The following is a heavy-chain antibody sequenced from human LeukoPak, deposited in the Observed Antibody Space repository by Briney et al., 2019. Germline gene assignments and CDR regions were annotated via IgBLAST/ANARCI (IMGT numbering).Heavy chain of an antibody. J-gene: IGHJ3*02. CDR1: GYTFTSYY. D-gene: IGHD3-3*01. V-gene: IGHV1-46*01. Sequence: ASVKVSCKASGYTFTSYYMHSVRQSPGQGFEWMGIVNPSGGSTSYAQKFQGRVTMTRDTSTSTVYMELSSLRSEDTAVYYCARDRVTHLEWADDDAFDIWGQGTMVTVSS. CDR3: ARDRVTHLEWADDDAFDI. CDR2: VNPSGGST.